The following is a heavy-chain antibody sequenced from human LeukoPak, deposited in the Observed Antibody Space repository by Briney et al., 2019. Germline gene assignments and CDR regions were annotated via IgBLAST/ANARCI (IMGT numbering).Heavy chain of an antibody. Sequence: GASVKVSCKASGGTFSSYAISWVRQAPGQGLEWMGGIIPIFGTANYAQKFQGRVTITADKSTCTAYMELSSLRSEDTAVYYCASGQLWLNYYYYYYMDVWGKGTTVTVSS. V-gene: IGHV1-69*06. CDR3: ASGQLWLNYYYYYYMDV. D-gene: IGHD5-18*01. CDR2: IIPIFGTA. J-gene: IGHJ6*03. CDR1: GGTFSSYA.